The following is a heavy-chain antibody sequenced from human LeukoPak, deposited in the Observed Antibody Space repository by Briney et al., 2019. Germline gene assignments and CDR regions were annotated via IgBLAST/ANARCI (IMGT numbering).Heavy chain of an antibody. CDR2: IISTGGTI. CDR1: GFTFSDYY. CDR3: AGYSSGWFGAFHI. D-gene: IGHD6-19*01. J-gene: IGHJ3*02. Sequence: PGGSLRLSCAASGFTFSDYYMSWIRQAPGKGLEWLSYIISTGGTIYYADSVKGRFAISRDNAKNSLYLQMNSLRAEDTAVYYCAGYSSGWFGAFHIWGQGTVVTVSS. V-gene: IGHV3-11*04.